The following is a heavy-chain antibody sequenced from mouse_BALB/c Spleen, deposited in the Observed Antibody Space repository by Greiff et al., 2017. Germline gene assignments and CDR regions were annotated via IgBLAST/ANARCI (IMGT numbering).Heavy chain of an antibody. D-gene: IGHD1-1*01. Sequence: EVKLLESGGGLVQPGGSLRLSCATSGFTFTDYYMSWVRQPPGKALEWLGFIRNKANGYTTEYSASVKGRFTISRDNSQSILYLQMNTLRAEDSATYYCARDIRGNYFDYWGQGTTLTVSS. CDR3: ARDIRGNYFDY. CDR2: IRNKANGYTT. CDR1: GFTFTDYY. V-gene: IGHV7-3*02. J-gene: IGHJ2*01.